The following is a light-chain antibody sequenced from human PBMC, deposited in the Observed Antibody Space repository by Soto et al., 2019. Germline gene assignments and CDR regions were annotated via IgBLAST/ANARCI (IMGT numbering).Light chain of an antibody. CDR3: HHYDSSPPYT. CDR2: AAS. V-gene: IGKV3-20*01. CDR1: RSFASSY. J-gene: IGKJ2*01. Sequence: EIVLTQSPATLSLSPGERATLSCRASRSFASSYLAWYQHKPGQAPTLLIYAASSRATGITDRFIGSGSGTHFTLTISRLEPDDTAVYYCHHYDSSPPYTCRQGTKLEIK.